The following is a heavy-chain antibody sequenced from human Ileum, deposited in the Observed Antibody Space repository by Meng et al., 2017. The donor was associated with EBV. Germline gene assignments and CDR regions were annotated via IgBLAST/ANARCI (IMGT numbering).Heavy chain of an antibody. D-gene: IGHD4-11*01. V-gene: IGHV4-4*02. CDR2: IFHSGGT. J-gene: IGHJ4*02. CDR1: GASISGDTYYW. Sequence: QVQLRESRPGLVKASGXLTLTCAVSGASISGDTYYWWTWVRQPPGKGLEWIGEIFHSGGTNYNPSFARRVTISVDRAKNQFSLRLTSVTAADTAVYFCARDKGGSNYIEEGGQGTLVTVSS. CDR3: ARDKGGSNYIEE.